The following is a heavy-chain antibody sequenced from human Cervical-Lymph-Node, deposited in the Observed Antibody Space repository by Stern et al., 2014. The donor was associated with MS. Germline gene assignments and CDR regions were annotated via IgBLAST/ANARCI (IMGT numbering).Heavy chain of an antibody. Sequence: VQLQESGPGLVKPSQTLSLTCTVSGGSISSDDHYWGWIRQSPGKGLEWIGFFFYPGSSHYNPSLKSRVVISVDTYNSQFSLRLSSVTAADTAVYYCARRTYYSAAIDYWGQGTLVTVSS. V-gene: IGHV4-30-4*01. D-gene: IGHD3-10*01. J-gene: IGHJ4*02. CDR1: GGSISSDDHY. CDR2: FFYPGSS. CDR3: ARRTYYSAAIDY.